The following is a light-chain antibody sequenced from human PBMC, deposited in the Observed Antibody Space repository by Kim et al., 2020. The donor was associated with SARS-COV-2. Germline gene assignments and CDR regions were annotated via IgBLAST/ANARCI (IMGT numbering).Light chain of an antibody. V-gene: IGLV4-69*01. J-gene: IGLJ2*01. Sequence: APVKLTCTLRSGHSPYAIAWHPQQPEKGPRYLMKLHSDGSHSKGDGIPDRFSGSSSGAERYLTISSLQSEDEADYYCQTWGTGVVFGGGTQLTVL. CDR2: LHSDGSH. CDR1: SGHSPYA. CDR3: QTWGTGVV.